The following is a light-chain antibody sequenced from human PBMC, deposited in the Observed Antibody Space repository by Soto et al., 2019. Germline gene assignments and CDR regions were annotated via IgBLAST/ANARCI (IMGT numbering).Light chain of an antibody. J-gene: IGKJ5*01. CDR2: DAS. Sequence: EIVLTPSPATVSLSPGERAPLSRRASQNIRGSLAWYQQKPGQAPRLLIYDASKRATGIPARFSGTGSGTDFTLTISSLEPEDFAVYYCQQYHNSPITFGKGTRLEIK. CDR3: QQYHNSPIT. CDR1: QNIRGS. V-gene: IGKV3-11*01.